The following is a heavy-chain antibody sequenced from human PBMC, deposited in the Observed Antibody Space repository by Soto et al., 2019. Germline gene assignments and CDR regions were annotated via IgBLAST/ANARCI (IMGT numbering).Heavy chain of an antibody. CDR2: IYHSGGT. D-gene: IGHD2-2*01. J-gene: IGHJ1*01. V-gene: IGHV4-38-2*01. CDR1: GYSISSGYY. Sequence: SETLSLTCAVSGYSISSGYYWAWIRQPPGKGLEWIGTIYHSGGTFHNPSLKSRVTISVDTAKNQFSLKLRSVTAADTAVYYCAVGYCGSASCSREYFQHWGQGTLVTVS. CDR3: AVGYCGSASCSREYFQH.